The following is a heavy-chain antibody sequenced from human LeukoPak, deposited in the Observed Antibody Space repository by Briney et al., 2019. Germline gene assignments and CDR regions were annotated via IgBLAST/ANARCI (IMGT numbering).Heavy chain of an antibody. Sequence: SGGSLRLSCAASGFTFSSYSMNWVRQAPGKGLEWVSYISSSSSTIYYADSVKGRFTISRDNAKNSLYLQMNSLRAEDTAVYYCARDYGDYYFDYWGQGTLVTVSS. J-gene: IGHJ4*02. CDR2: ISSSSSTI. V-gene: IGHV3-48*01. CDR1: GFTFSSYS. CDR3: ARDYGDYYFDY. D-gene: IGHD4-17*01.